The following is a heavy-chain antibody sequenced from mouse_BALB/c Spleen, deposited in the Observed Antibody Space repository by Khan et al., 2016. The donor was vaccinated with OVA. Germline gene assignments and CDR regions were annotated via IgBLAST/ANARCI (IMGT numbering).Heavy chain of an antibody. Sequence: QVQLQQSGAELVKPGASVKLSCKTSGYTFTSYWIQWVKQRPGQGLGWIGQIFPGTGTTYYNENFKGKATLTVDTSSSTAYMQLSSLTSEDSADYFCARGYFGNYEFVYWGQGTLVTVSP. D-gene: IGHD2-1*01. J-gene: IGHJ3*01. V-gene: IGHV1S132*01. CDR2: IFPGTGTT. CDR1: GYTFTSYW. CDR3: ARGYFGNYEFVY.